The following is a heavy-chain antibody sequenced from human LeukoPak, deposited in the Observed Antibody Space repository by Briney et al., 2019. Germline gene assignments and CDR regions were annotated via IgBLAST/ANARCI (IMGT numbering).Heavy chain of an antibody. Sequence: ASVKVSCKASGYTFTSYGISWVRQAPGQGLEWVGWLSSYNGNTNYAQKFQGRVTMTTDTSTSTAYVDLRSLRSDDTAVYYCARAPRITILGVVTRYYYYMDVWGKGTTVTVSS. CDR3: ARAPRITILGVVTRYYYYMDV. V-gene: IGHV1-18*01. CDR2: LSSYNGNT. CDR1: GYTFTSYG. J-gene: IGHJ6*03. D-gene: IGHD3-3*01.